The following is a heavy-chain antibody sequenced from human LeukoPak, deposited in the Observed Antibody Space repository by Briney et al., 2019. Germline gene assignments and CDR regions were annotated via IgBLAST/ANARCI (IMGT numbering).Heavy chain of an antibody. J-gene: IGHJ5*02. V-gene: IGHV1-2*02. CDR1: GYTFTGYY. D-gene: IGHD2-15*01. Sequence: GASVKVSCKASGYTFTGYYMHWVRQAPGQGLEWMGWINPNSGGTNYAQKFQGRVTMTRDTSISTAYMELSRLRSDDTAVYYCAREDIVVVVAATNENWFDPWGQGTLVTVSS. CDR2: INPNSGGT. CDR3: AREDIVVVVAATNENWFDP.